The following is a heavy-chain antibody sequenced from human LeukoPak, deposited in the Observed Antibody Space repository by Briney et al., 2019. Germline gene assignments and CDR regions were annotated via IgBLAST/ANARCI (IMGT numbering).Heavy chain of an antibody. J-gene: IGHJ5*02. CDR1: GGTFSSYA. D-gene: IGHD3-3*01. CDR2: IIPIFGTA. CDR3: ARDSAWSEDNWFDP. V-gene: IGHV1-69*13. Sequence: SVNVSFKASGGTFSSYAISWVRQAPGQGLEWMGGIIPIFGTANYAQKFQGRVTITADESTSTAYMELSSLRSEDTAVYYCARDSAWSEDNWFDPWGQGTLVTVSS.